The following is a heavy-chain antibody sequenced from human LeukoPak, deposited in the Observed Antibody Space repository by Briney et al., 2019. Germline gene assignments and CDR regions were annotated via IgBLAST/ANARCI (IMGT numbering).Heavy chain of an antibody. D-gene: IGHD2-15*01. V-gene: IGHV1-46*01. CDR1: GYTFTSYY. CDR3: ARDCSGGSCYSSRYFDY. CDR2: INPSGGST. J-gene: IGHJ4*02. Sequence: ASVKVSCKASGYTFTSYYMHWARQAPGQGLEWMGIINPSGGSTSYAQKFQGRVTMTRDTSTSTVYMELSSLRSEDTAVYYCARDCSGGSCYSSRYFDYWGQGTLVTVSS.